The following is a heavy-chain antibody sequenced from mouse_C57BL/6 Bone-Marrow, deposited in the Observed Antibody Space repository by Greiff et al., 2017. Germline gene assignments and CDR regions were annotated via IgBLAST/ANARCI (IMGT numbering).Heavy chain of an antibody. J-gene: IGHJ2*01. CDR3: ARSTTVPYYFDY. D-gene: IGHD1-1*01. CDR1: GYTFTSYW. V-gene: IGHV1-72*01. Sequence: VQLQQPGAELVKPGASVKLSCKASGYTFTSYWMHWVKQRPGRGLEWIGRIDPNSGATKYNEKFKSKATLTVDKPSSTAYMQISSLTSEDSAVYNCARSTTVPYYFDYWGQGTTLTVAS. CDR2: IDPNSGAT.